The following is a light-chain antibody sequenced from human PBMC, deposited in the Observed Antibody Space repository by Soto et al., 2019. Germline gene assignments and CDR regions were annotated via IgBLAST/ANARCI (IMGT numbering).Light chain of an antibody. CDR2: NTN. Sequence: QSVLTQPPSASGTPGQRVTISCSGSTSNIGSKTVNWYQQLPGTAPKLLIYNTNQRPSGVPDRFSGSTSGTSASLAINGLQSEDEADYYCATWDGSLSGVVLGGRTKLTVL. V-gene: IGLV1-44*01. CDR1: TSNIGSKT. J-gene: IGLJ3*02. CDR3: ATWDGSLSGVV.